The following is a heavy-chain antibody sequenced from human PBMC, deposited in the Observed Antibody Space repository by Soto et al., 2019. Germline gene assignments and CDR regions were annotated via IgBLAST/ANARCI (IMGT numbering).Heavy chain of an antibody. V-gene: IGHV3-74*01. CDR3: ARGLYGDYVFGMDV. D-gene: IGHD4-17*01. CDR2: INSDGSST. J-gene: IGHJ6*02. Sequence: EVQLVESGGGLVQPGGPLRLSCAASGFTFSSYWMHWVRQAPGKGLGWVSRINSDGSSTSYADSVKGRFTISRDNAKNTLYLQMNSLRAEDTAVYYCARGLYGDYVFGMDVWGQGTTVTVSS. CDR1: GFTFSSYW.